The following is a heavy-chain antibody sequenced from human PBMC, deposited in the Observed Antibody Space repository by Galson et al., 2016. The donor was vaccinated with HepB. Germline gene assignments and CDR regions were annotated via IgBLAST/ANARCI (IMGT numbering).Heavy chain of an antibody. D-gene: IGHD3-10*01. CDR2: IKEDGSEM. CDR1: GFNFSSYW. V-gene: IGHV3-7*01. J-gene: IGHJ4*02. Sequence: SLRLSCATSGFNFSSYWMSWVRQAPGKGLEWVANIKEDGSEMFRVESVRGRFILSRDNTKNSLHLRMDSLRVDDTAVYCCARFVESDRSFDFWGQGTLVTVSS. CDR3: ARFVESDRSFDF.